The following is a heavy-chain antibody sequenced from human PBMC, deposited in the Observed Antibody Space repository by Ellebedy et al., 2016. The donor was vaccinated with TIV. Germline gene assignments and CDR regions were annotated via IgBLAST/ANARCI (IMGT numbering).Heavy chain of an antibody. J-gene: IGHJ5*02. CDR3: ARTKKMGSYYIRDNWFDP. D-gene: IGHD3-10*01. Sequence: GGSLRLSCSASGFPFERFAMSWVRQAPGKRLEPPAFIAHDGAAIYYVDSVKGRFTVSRDNSKNTLYLQMNSLTTEDTALYFCARTKKMGSYYIRDNWFDPWGQGTQVTVSS. CDR2: IAHDGAAI. V-gene: IGHV3-30*04. CDR1: GFPFERFA.